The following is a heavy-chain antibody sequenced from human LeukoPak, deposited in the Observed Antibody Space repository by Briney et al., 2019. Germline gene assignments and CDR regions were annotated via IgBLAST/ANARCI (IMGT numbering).Heavy chain of an antibody. CDR2: IKSKTDGGTT. CDR3: TTITMIVVVFDY. J-gene: IGHJ4*02. D-gene: IGHD3-22*01. V-gene: IGHV3-15*01. Sequence: PGGSVRLSCAASGFTFSNAWMSWVRQAPGKGLEWVGRIKSKTDGGTTDYAAPVKGRFTISRDDSKDTLYLQMNSLKTEDTAVYYCTTITMIVVVFDYWGQGTLVTVSS. CDR1: GFTFSNAW.